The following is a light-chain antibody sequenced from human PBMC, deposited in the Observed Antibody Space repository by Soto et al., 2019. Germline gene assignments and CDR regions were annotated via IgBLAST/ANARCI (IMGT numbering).Light chain of an antibody. Sequence: AIQMTQSPSSLSASVGDSVTIICPARQGINNDLGWYQHNPGKAPKLQIYAASSLKSGVPSRFSGSGSGTDFTLTISSLQPEDFATYYCLQDYNYTWTFGQGNKVEIK. CDR3: LQDYNYTWT. CDR2: AAS. CDR1: QGINND. J-gene: IGKJ1*01. V-gene: IGKV1-6*01.